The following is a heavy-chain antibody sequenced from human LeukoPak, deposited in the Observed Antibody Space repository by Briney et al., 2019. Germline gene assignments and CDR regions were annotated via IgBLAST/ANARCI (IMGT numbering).Heavy chain of an antibody. V-gene: IGHV3-30-3*01. Sequence: GGSLRVSCAASGFTFSNYFMHCVRQAPGKGLEWVADIASDGSHTFYVESVKGRFTISRDNSKNTLYLQMNSLGPEDTAVYFCARERQDTVIHSGAFDIRGQGTMVTVSS. CDR1: GFTFSNYF. J-gene: IGHJ3*02. D-gene: IGHD2-21*02. CDR3: ARERQDTVIHSGAFDI. CDR2: IASDGSHT.